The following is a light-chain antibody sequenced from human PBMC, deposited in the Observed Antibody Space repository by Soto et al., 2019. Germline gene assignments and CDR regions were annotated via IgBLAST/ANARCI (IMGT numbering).Light chain of an antibody. CDR1: HSVDFF. J-gene: IGKJ5*01. Sequence: EIVWQPSQATLSFSPGEISTLYFRASHSVDFFLAWYQQKPGQPPRLLMYDSSNRATGITARLSGSGSGTDFTLNISRLETEDFALYYCQQRNTWTITVGPGTRLEI. CDR2: DSS. CDR3: QQRNTWTIT. V-gene: IGKV3-11*01.